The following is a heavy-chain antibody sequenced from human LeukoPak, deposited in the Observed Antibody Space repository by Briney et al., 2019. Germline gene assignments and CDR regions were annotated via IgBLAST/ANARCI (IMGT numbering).Heavy chain of an antibody. CDR3: ARGAYDFDY. Sequence: PGGSLRLSCAASGFTVSSNHMSRVRQAPRKGLEWVSVIYTGGCTYYADSVKGRFTISRDIPKNTLYLQMNSLRAEDTAVYYCARGAYDFDYWGQGTLVTVSS. D-gene: IGHD4-17*01. V-gene: IGHV3-53*01. J-gene: IGHJ4*02. CDR2: IYTGGCT. CDR1: GFTVSSNH.